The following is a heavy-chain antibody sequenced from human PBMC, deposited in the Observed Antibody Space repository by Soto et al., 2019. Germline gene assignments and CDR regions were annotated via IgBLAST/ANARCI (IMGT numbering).Heavy chain of an antibody. CDR1: GFSVSTSGVA. Sequence: QITLKESGPTLVKPTETLTLTCTVSGFSVSTSGVAVGWIRQPPGKALEWLALIYWDDDKRYSPSLKRRLTIRNDTSNNQVVLTMTNLDLDDTATYYCAHRRGLLSTGQGWYFDFWGRGTLVTVSS. J-gene: IGHJ2*01. V-gene: IGHV2-5*02. CDR3: AHRRGLLSTGQGWYFDF. D-gene: IGHD4-4*01. CDR2: IYWDDDK.